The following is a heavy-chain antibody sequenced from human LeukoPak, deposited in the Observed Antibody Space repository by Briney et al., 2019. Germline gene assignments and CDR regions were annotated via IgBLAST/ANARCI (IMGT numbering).Heavy chain of an antibody. CDR3: ASYHVDTAMAY. V-gene: IGHV4-59*08. J-gene: IGHJ4*02. Sequence: SETLSPTCTVSGGSISSYYWSWIRQPPGKGLEWIGYIYYSGSTNYNPSLKSRVTISVDTSKNQFSLKLSSVTAADTAVYYCASYHVDTAMAYWGQGTLVTVSS. CDR2: IYYSGST. CDR1: GGSISSYY. D-gene: IGHD5-18*01.